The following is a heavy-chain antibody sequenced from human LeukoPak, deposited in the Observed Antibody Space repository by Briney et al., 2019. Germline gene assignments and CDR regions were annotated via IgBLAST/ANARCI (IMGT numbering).Heavy chain of an antibody. Sequence: GGSLRLSCAASGFTVSSNYMSWVRQAPGKGLEWVSVIYSGGSTYYADSVKGRFTISRDNSKNTLYLQVNSLRAEDTAVYYCARDQAGYFDYWGQGTLVTVSS. V-gene: IGHV3-53*01. CDR2: IYSGGST. CDR3: ARDQAGYFDY. CDR1: GFTVSSNY. J-gene: IGHJ4*02.